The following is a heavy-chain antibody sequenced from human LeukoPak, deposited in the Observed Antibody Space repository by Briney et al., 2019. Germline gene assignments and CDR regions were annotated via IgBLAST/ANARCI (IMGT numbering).Heavy chain of an antibody. D-gene: IGHD3-22*01. V-gene: IGHV4-39*07. CDR3: ARVHYYDNSGYWFFDY. Sequence: KPSETLSLTCTVSGGSISSSSYYWGWIRQPPGKGLEWIGSIHYSGSTNYNPSLKSRVTISVDTSKNQFSLKLSSVTAADTAVYYCARVHYYDNSGYWFFDYWGQGTLVTVSS. CDR1: GGSISSSSYY. CDR2: IHYSGST. J-gene: IGHJ4*02.